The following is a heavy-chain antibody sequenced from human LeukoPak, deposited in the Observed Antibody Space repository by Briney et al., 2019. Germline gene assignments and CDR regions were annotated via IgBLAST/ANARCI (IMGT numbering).Heavy chain of an antibody. V-gene: IGHV3-23*01. CDR2: ISDSGEST. J-gene: IGHJ4*02. CDR3: ARIGYSSSSFDF. Sequence: GGSLRLSCAASGFTFSSYVMSWVRQAPGKGLEWVSVISDSGESTFYAESVKGRFTISRDNSKNTLYLQMNSLRAEDTAVYYCARIGYSSSSFDFWGQGTLVTVSS. D-gene: IGHD6-6*01. CDR1: GFTFSSYV.